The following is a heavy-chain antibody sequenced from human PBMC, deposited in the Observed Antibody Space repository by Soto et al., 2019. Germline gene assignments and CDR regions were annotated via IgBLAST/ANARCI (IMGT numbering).Heavy chain of an antibody. CDR3: ARHPERIAQIGWFDP. Sequence: GGSLRLSCAASGFTFSSYSINWVRQAPGKGLEWVSYISSSSSTIYYADSVKGRFTISRDNAKNSLYLQMNSLRAEDTAVYYCARHPERIAQIGWFDPWGQGTLVTVSS. CDR2: ISSSSSTI. D-gene: IGHD6-13*01. J-gene: IGHJ5*02. V-gene: IGHV3-48*01. CDR1: GFTFSSYS.